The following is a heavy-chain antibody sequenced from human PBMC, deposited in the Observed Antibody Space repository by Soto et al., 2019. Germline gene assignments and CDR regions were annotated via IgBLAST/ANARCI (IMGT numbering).Heavy chain of an antibody. J-gene: IGHJ5*02. CDR2: ISGSGGST. CDR3: AKLGGPWFGELLAWFDP. D-gene: IGHD3-10*01. V-gene: IGHV3-23*01. CDR1: GSTFSSYA. Sequence: EVQLLESGGGLVQPGGSLRLSCAASGSTFSSYAMSWVRQAPGKGLEWVSAISGSGGSTYYADSVKGRFTISRDNSKNTLYLQMNSLRAEDTAVYYCAKLGGPWFGELLAWFDPWGQGTLVTVSS.